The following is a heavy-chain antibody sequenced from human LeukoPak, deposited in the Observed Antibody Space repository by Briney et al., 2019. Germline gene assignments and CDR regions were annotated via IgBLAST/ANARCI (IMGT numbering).Heavy chain of an antibody. Sequence: GGSLRLSCAASGFTFSSYAMHWVRQAPGKGLEYVSAISSNGGSTYYANSVKGRFTISRDNSKNTLYLQMGSLRAEDMAVYYCARGFNGGYYGSGSYYSSWGVYYYYMDVWGKGTTVTISS. CDR2: ISSNGGST. J-gene: IGHJ6*03. CDR1: GFTFSSYA. V-gene: IGHV3-64*01. CDR3: ARGFNGGYYGSGSYYSSWGVYYYYMDV. D-gene: IGHD3-10*01.